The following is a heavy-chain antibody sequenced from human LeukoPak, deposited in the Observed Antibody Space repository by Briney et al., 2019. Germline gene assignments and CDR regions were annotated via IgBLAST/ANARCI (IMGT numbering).Heavy chain of an antibody. D-gene: IGHD3-22*01. CDR3: ARDRSGYYYY. J-gene: IGHJ4*02. Sequence: SETLSLTCAVYGGSFSGYYWSWIRQPPGKGLEWIGEINHSGSTNYNPSLKSRVTISVDTSKNQFSLKLSSVTAADTAVYYCARDRSGYYYYWGQGTLVTVSS. CDR2: INHSGST. CDR1: GGSFSGYY. V-gene: IGHV4-34*01.